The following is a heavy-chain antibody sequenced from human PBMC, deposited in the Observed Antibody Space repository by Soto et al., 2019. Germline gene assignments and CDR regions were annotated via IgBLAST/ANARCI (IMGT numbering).Heavy chain of an antibody. Sequence: QVQLQESGPGLVKPSGALSLTCAVSAGSISSSKWWAWVRQSPGKGLEWIGEIYHSGTTNYNPSLTSRVTISVDKSSNQFSLKLTSVTAADTAVYYCVRTSYSDSSGYYGMDVWGQGTTVTVSS. V-gene: IGHV4-4*02. J-gene: IGHJ6*02. D-gene: IGHD3-22*01. CDR3: VRTSYSDSSGYYGMDV. CDR2: IYHSGTT. CDR1: AGSISSSKW.